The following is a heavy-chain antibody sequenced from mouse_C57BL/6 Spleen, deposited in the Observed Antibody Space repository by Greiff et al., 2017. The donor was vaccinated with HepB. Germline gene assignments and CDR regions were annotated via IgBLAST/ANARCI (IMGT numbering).Heavy chain of an antibody. D-gene: IGHD2-4*01. V-gene: IGHV1-82*01. Sequence: VQLQQSGPELVKPGASVKISCKASGYAFSSSWMNWVKQRPGKGLEWIGRIYPGDGDTNYNGKFKGKATLTADKPSSTAYMQLSSLTSEDSAVYCCARSGGYDYDGDYWGQGATLTVSS. CDR3: ARSGGYDYDGDY. J-gene: IGHJ2*01. CDR2: IYPGDGDT. CDR1: GYAFSSSW.